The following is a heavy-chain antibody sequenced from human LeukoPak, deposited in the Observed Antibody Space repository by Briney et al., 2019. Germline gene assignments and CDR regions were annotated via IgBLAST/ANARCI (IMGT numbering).Heavy chain of an antibody. J-gene: IGHJ4*02. Sequence: GGSLRLSCAASGFTFSIYGMHWVRQAPGKGLEWVAVISDDGRNKYYAESVKGRITISRDNFKNTLYLQMNSLRAEDTAVYYCARGKSGSYLDCWGQGTLVTVSS. V-gene: IGHV3-30*03. CDR2: ISDDGRNK. CDR1: GFTFSIYG. D-gene: IGHD1-26*01. CDR3: ARGKSGSYLDC.